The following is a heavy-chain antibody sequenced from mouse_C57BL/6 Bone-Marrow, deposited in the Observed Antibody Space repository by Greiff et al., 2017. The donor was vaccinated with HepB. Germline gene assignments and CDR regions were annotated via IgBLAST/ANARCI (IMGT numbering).Heavy chain of an antibody. J-gene: IGHJ4*01. CDR3: ARSQFYDGYYDYAMDY. D-gene: IGHD2-3*01. Sequence: EVQLQQSGPVLVKPGASVKMSCKASGYTFTDYYMNWVKQSHGKSLEWIGVINPYNGGTSYNQKFKGKATLTVDKSSSTAYMELNSLTSEDSAVYYCARSQFYDGYYDYAMDYWGQGTSVTVSS. V-gene: IGHV1-19*01. CDR2: INPYNGGT. CDR1: GYTFTDYY.